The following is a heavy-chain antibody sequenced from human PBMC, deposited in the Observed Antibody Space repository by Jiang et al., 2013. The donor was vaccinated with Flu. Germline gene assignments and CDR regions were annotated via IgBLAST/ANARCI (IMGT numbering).Heavy chain of an antibody. Sequence: VQLVESGGGVVQPGRSLRLSCAASGFTFSSYAIHWVRQAPGKGLEWVAVISYDGSNKYYADSVKGRFTISRDNSKNTLYLQMNSLGAEDTAVYYCARDSEYSSSSFSDYWYFDLWGRGTLVTVSS. D-gene: IGHD6-6*01. CDR2: ISYDGSNK. V-gene: IGHV3-30*04. CDR3: ARDSEYSSSSFSDYWYFDL. CDR1: GFTFSSYA. J-gene: IGHJ2*01.